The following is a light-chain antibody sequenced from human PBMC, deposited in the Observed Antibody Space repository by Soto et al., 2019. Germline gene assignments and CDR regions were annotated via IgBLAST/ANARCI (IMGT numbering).Light chain of an antibody. V-gene: IGLV2-23*01. CDR3: CSYVGATTYV. CDR1: ISTVGRFNL. CDR2: EGI. J-gene: IGLJ1*01. Sequence: SLLNPPASVSGSPGQSIPISCTGTISTVGRFNLVSLYQQHPGKAPKVIIYEGIKRPSGVSNRFSGSNSGSTASLTISGLQAEDEADYYCCSYVGATTYVCGTGTKVTVL.